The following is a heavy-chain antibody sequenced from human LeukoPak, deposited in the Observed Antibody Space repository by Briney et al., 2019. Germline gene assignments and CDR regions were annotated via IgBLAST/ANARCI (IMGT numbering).Heavy chain of an antibody. CDR2: IKSKTDGGTT. V-gene: IGHV3-15*01. Sequence: PGGSLRLSCAASGFTFSNAWMSWVRQAPGKGLEWVGRIKSKTDGGTTDYAAPVKGRFTISRDDSKKTLYLQMNSLKTEDTAVYYCTTESYIVAKVDAFDIWGQGTMVTVSS. CDR1: GFTFSNAW. D-gene: IGHD5-12*01. CDR3: TTESYIVAKVDAFDI. J-gene: IGHJ3*02.